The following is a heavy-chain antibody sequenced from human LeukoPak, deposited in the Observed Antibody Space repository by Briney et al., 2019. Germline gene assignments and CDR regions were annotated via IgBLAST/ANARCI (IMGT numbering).Heavy chain of an antibody. CDR1: GYTFTGYY. CDR3: ARESGFYASGSRY. J-gene: IGHJ4*02. Sequence: ASVKVSCKASGYTFTGYYMHWVRQAPGRGLEWMGWMNPNSGNTAYAQNFQGRVTMTRDTSISTAYMELSSLRSEDTAVYYCARESGFYASGSRYWGQGTLVTVSS. D-gene: IGHD3-10*01. V-gene: IGHV1-8*02. CDR2: MNPNSGNT.